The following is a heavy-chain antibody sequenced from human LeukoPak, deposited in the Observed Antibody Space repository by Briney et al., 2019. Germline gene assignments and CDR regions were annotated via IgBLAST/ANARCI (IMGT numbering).Heavy chain of an antibody. CDR1: GYTFTSYD. V-gene: IGHV1-8*01. J-gene: IGHJ4*02. CDR3: ARVYGSGWLPFDY. CDR2: MNPNSGNT. D-gene: IGHD6-19*01. Sequence: ASVKVSCKASGYTFTSYDIKWVRQATGQGLEWMGWMNPNSGNTGYAQKFQGRVTMTRNTSIGTAYMELSSLRSEDTAVYYCARVYGSGWLPFDYWGQGTLVTVSS.